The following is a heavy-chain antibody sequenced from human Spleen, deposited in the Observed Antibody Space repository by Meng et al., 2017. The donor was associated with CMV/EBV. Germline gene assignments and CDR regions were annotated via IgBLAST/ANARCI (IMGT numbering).Heavy chain of an antibody. J-gene: IGHJ5*02. CDR2: LSGSGGST. V-gene: IGHV3-23*01. D-gene: IGHD3-16*01. Sequence: GGSLRLSCAASGFTFSSYAMTWVRQAPGKGLEWVSALSGSGGSTYYADSVKGRFTISRDNSKNTLYLQMNSLRAEDTAVYYCAKSPVWGYNWFDPWGQGTLVTVSS. CDR3: AKSPVWGYNWFDP. CDR1: GFTFSSYA.